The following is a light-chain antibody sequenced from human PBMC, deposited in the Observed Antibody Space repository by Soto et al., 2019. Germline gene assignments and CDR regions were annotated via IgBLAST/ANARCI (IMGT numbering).Light chain of an antibody. CDR1: SSDVGGYNY. CDR2: DVS. CDR3: SSYTSSSTRV. Sequence: QSVLTQPASVSGSPGQSITISCTGTSSDVGGYNYVSWYQQHPGKAPKHMIYDVSNRPSGVSNRFSGSKSGNTASLTISGLQAEDEADYYCSSYTSSSTRVFGTGT. V-gene: IGLV2-14*01. J-gene: IGLJ1*01.